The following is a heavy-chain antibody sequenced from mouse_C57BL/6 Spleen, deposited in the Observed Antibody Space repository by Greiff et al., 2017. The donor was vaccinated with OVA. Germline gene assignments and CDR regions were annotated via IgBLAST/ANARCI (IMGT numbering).Heavy chain of an antibody. D-gene: IGHD3-3*01. J-gene: IGHJ2*01. Sequence: QVQLKESGPELVKPGASVKISCKASGYAFSSSWMNWVKQRPGKGLEWIGRIYPGDGDTNYNGKFKGKATLTADKSSSTAYMQLSSLTSEDSAVYFCARRGDEDYFDYWGQGTTLTVSS. CDR1: GYAFSSSW. CDR3: ARRGDEDYFDY. V-gene: IGHV1-82*01. CDR2: IYPGDGDT.